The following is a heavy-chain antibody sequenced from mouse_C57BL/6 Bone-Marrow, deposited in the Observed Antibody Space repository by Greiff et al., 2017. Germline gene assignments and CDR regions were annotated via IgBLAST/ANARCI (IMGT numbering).Heavy chain of an antibody. CDR3: ARRCSTVSFDY. D-gene: IGHD1-1*01. J-gene: IGHJ2*01. Sequence: QVQLQQSGAELARPGASVKMSCKASGYTFTSYGISWVKQRPGQGLEWIGEIYPKSGSTYYNEKFKGKATLTADKSSSTAYMELRSLTSEYSAVYFCARRCSTVSFDYWGQGTTLTVSS. CDR1: GYTFTSYG. V-gene: IGHV1-81*01. CDR2: IYPKSGST.